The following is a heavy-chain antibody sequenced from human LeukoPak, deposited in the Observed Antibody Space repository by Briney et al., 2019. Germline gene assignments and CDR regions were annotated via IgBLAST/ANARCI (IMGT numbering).Heavy chain of an antibody. J-gene: IGHJ5*02. CDR1: GGSINSYY. Sequence: SETLSLTCTVSGGSINSYYWSWIRQPPGKGLEWIGYIYYSGSANYNPSLKSRVTISVDTSKNQFSLKLSSVTAADTAVYYCARQWELRGWFDPWGQGTLVTVSS. CDR2: IYYSGSA. V-gene: IGHV4-59*08. D-gene: IGHD1-26*01. CDR3: ARQWELRGWFDP.